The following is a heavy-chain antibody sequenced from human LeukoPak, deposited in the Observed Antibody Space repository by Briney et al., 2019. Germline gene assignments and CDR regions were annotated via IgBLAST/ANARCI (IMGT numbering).Heavy chain of an antibody. CDR2: INPNSGGT. CDR3: AREASIAAAGIDY. J-gene: IGHJ4*02. CDR1: GYTFTGYY. Sequence: ASVKVSCKASGYTFTGYYMHWVRQAPGQGPEWMGWINPNSGGTNYAQKFQGRVTMTRDTSISTAYMELSRLRSDDTAVYYCAREASIAAAGIDYWGQGTLVTVSS. V-gene: IGHV1-2*02. D-gene: IGHD6-13*01.